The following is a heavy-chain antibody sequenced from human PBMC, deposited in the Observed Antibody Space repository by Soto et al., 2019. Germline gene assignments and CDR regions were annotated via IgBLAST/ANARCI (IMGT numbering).Heavy chain of an antibody. Sequence: GGSLRLSCAASGLTFSSYAMSWVRPDPGKGLEWVSGIGGSGGTTYYADSVKGRFTISRDNSKNTLYLQVSSLRAEDTAVYYCAKDQAAAGTTSRYFQSWGQGPLVTVSS. J-gene: IGHJ1*01. CDR1: GLTFSSYA. CDR3: AKDQAAAGTTSRYFQS. CDR2: IGGSGGTT. V-gene: IGHV3-23*01. D-gene: IGHD6-13*01.